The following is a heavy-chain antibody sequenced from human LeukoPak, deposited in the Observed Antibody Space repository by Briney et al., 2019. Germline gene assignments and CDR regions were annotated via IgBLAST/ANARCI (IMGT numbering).Heavy chain of an antibody. CDR1: GGSISSYY. D-gene: IGHD6-19*01. V-gene: IGHV4-59*01. CDR2: IYYSGST. CDR3: ARGGGSSGWYGDAFDI. Sequence: TSETLSLTCTVSGGSISSYYWSWIRQPPGKGLEWIGYIYYSGSTNYNPSLKSRVTISVDTSKNQFSLKLSSVTAADTAVYYCARGGGSSGWYGDAFDIWGQGTMVTVSS. J-gene: IGHJ3*02.